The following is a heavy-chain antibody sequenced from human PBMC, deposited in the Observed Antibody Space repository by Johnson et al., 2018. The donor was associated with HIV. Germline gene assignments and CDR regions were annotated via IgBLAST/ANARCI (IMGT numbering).Heavy chain of an antibody. CDR1: GFTFSSYA. D-gene: IGHD6-6*01. CDR3: AREGRGSSSGAFDI. J-gene: IGHJ3*02. V-gene: IGHV3-30*04. Sequence: VQLVESGGGLVQPGGSLRVSCAASGFTFSSYAMHWVRQAPGKGLEWVAVISYDGSNKYYADSVKGRFTISRDNSKNTLYLQMNSLRAEDTAVYYCAREGRGSSSGAFDIWGQGTMVTVSS. CDR2: ISYDGSNK.